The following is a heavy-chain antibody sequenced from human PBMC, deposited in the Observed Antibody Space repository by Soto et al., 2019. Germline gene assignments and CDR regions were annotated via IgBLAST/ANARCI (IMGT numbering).Heavy chain of an antibody. V-gene: IGHV3-48*01. Sequence: PGGSLRLSYTAAGFTFGSYSINWLLQAPRKGLEWVSYISSSSSTIYYADSVKGRFTISRDNAKNSLYLQMNSLRAEDTAVYYCARESFSFRRLGAFDIWGQGTMVTVS. CDR2: ISSSSSTI. J-gene: IGHJ3*02. D-gene: IGHD2-21*01. CDR1: GFTFGSYS. CDR3: ARESFSFRRLGAFDI.